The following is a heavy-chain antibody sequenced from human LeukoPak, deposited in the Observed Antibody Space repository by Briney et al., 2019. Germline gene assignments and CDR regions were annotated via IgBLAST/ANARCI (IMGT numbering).Heavy chain of an antibody. CDR2: ISSSSSTI. Sequence: GGSLRLSCAASGFTFSSYSMNWVRQAPGKGLEWVSYISSSSSTIYYADSVKGRFTISRDNAKNSLYLQMNSLRAEDTAVYYCARDTGHSSGYYYAAPFDYWGQGTLVTVSS. V-gene: IGHV3-48*01. D-gene: IGHD3-22*01. CDR1: GFTFSSYS. J-gene: IGHJ4*02. CDR3: ARDTGHSSGYYYAAPFDY.